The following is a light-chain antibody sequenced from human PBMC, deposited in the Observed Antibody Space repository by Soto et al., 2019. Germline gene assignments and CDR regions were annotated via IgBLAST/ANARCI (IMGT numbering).Light chain of an antibody. V-gene: IGKV1-5*03. J-gene: IGKJ1*01. CDR3: QQYNSYWWT. CDR1: QSISSW. CDR2: KAS. Sequence: IQMTQSPATLSASVGDRVTITCRASQSISSWLAWYQQKPGKAPKLLIYKASSLESGVPSRFSGSGSGTEFTLTISSLQPDDFATYYCQQYNSYWWTFGQGTKVDI.